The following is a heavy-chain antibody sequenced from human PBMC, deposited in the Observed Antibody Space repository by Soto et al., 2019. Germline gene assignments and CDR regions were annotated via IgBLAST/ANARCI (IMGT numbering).Heavy chain of an antibody. CDR2: IYYSGQT. CDR1: GVSISGSSYY. J-gene: IGHJ5*02. Sequence: QLQLQESGPGLVKPSETLSLICSVSGVSISGSSYYWGWIRQPPGKGLEWIGSIYYSGQTYYNPSLKSRFTIAVDRSKNQFSLNLTSVTATDTAFYYCARHGSSWGQGTLVTVSS. CDR3: ARHGSS. V-gene: IGHV4-39*01.